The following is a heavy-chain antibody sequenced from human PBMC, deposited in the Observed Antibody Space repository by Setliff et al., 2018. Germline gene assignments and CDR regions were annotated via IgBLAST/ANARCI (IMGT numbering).Heavy chain of an antibody. Sequence: ASVKVSCKASGYTFTSHDINWVRQATGQGLEWMGWMNPNSGNTGYAQKFQGRVTMTRNTSISTAYMELSSLRSEDTAVYYCARLYYDYVWGSYRLYYYYGMDVWGQGTTVTVSS. CDR3: ARLYYDYVWGSYRLYYYYGMDV. J-gene: IGHJ6*02. D-gene: IGHD3-16*02. V-gene: IGHV1-8*02. CDR2: MNPNSGNT. CDR1: GYTFTSHD.